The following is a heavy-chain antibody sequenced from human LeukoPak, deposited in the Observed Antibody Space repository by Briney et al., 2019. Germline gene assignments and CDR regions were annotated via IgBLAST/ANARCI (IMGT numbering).Heavy chain of an antibody. Sequence: PSETLSLTCTVSGGSISSYYRSWIRQPPGKGLEWIGYIYYSGSTNYNPSLKSRVTISVDTSKNQFSLKLSSVTAADTAVYYCARRDGSYRGFFWGQGTLVTVSS. V-gene: IGHV4-59*12. D-gene: IGHD1-26*01. CDR3: ARRDGSYRGFF. CDR2: IYYSGST. CDR1: GGSISSYY. J-gene: IGHJ4*02.